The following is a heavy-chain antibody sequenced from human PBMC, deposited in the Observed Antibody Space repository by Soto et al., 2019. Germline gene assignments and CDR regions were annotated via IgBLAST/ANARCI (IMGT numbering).Heavy chain of an antibody. D-gene: IGHD3-10*01. J-gene: IGHJ4*02. V-gene: IGHV3-74*01. CDR2: IYNDGTYS. CDR1: GFIFKMYW. CDR3: TRGPRPISTGTGAY. Sequence: EVQLVESGGGLVPPGGSVRLSCAASGFIFKMYWMHWVRQSPGKGLVWISRIYNDGTYSDYADSVRGRFTISRDNVNDTLYLQMTNLRAEDSGLYYCTRGPRPISTGTGAYWGQGTQGTVSS.